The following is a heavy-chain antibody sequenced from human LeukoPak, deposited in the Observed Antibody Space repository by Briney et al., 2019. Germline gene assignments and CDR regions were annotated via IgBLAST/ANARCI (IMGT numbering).Heavy chain of an antibody. D-gene: IGHD6-13*01. J-gene: IGHJ4*02. CDR3: AKDRGYRAAAGRALDY. CDR2: IYSAGST. Sequence: GGSLRLSCAASGFTVSSYYMSWVRQAPGKGLEWVSVIYSAGSTYYADSVKGRFTISRDNSKNTLYLQMNSLRAEDTAVYYCAKDRGYRAAAGRALDYWGQGTLVTVSS. V-gene: IGHV3-66*02. CDR1: GFTVSSYY.